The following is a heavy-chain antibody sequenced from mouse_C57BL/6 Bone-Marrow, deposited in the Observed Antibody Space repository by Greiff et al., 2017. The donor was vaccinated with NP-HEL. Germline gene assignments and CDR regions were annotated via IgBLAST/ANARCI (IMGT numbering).Heavy chain of an antibody. CDR2: IDPSDSYT. V-gene: IGHV1-59*01. CDR1: GYTFTSYW. D-gene: IGHD2-4*01. CDR3: ARWDDYGVDY. J-gene: IGHJ2*01. Sequence: VQLQQPGAELVRPGTSVKLSCKASGYTFTSYWMHWVKQRPGQGLEWIGVIDPSDSYTNYNQKFKGKATLTVDTSSSTAYMQLSSLTSEDSAVYYCARWDDYGVDYWGQGTTLTVSS.